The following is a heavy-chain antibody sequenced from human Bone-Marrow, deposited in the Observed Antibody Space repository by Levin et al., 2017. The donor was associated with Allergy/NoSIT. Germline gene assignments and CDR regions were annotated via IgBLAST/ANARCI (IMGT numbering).Heavy chain of an antibody. CDR3: TTILAHGYCSSTSCYDAFDI. Sequence: GGSLRLSCAASGFTFSNAWMSWVRQAPGKGLEWVGRIKSKTDGGTTDYAAPVKGRFTISRDDSKNTLYLQMNSLKTEDTAVYYCTTILAHGYCSSTSCYDAFDIWGQGTMVTVSS. CDR2: IKSKTDGGTT. V-gene: IGHV3-15*01. J-gene: IGHJ3*02. D-gene: IGHD2-2*03. CDR1: GFTFSNAW.